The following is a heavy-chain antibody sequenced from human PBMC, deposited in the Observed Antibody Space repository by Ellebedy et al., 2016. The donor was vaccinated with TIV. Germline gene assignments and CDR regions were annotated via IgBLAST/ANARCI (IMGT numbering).Heavy chain of an antibody. Sequence: ASVKVSCKASGYTFTGYDINWVRQATGQGLEWMGWMNPNSGNTGYAQKFQGRVTMTRNTSISTAYMELSSLRSEDTAVYYCARFGFGYYGMDVWGQGTTVTVSS. CDR1: GYTFTGYD. CDR3: ARFGFGYYGMDV. CDR2: MNPNSGNT. V-gene: IGHV1-8*01. J-gene: IGHJ6*02. D-gene: IGHD3-16*01.